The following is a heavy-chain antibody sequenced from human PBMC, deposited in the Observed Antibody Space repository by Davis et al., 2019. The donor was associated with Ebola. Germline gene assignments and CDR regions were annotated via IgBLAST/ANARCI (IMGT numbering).Heavy chain of an antibody. Sequence: ASVKVSCKASGYTFTNFGINWVRQAPGQGLEWMGWISPYNGDTNYAQKFQGRLTLTTDTSTTTGYMELRSLGSDDTAVYYCARAINGNYAFDIWGQGTMVTVSS. V-gene: IGHV1-18*04. CDR1: GYTFTNFG. CDR2: ISPYNGDT. CDR3: ARAINGNYAFDI. D-gene: IGHD1-1*01. J-gene: IGHJ3*02.